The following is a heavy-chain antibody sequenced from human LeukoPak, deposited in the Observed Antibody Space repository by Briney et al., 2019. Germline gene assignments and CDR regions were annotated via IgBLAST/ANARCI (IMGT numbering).Heavy chain of an antibody. J-gene: IGHJ2*01. D-gene: IGHD2/OR15-2a*01. V-gene: IGHV3-74*01. CDR2: IHSDGSST. CDR3: AREDPGIGNWFFDL. CDR1: GFTFSSYW. Sequence: GGSLRLSCAASGFTFSSYWMHWVRQAPGKGLVWVSRIHSDGSSTNYADSVKGRFTISRDNAKNTLYLQMNSLSAEDTAVYYCAREDPGIGNWFFDLWGRGTLVTVSS.